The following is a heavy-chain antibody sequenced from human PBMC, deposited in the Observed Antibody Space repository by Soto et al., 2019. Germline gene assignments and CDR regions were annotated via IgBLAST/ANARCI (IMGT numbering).Heavy chain of an antibody. CDR2: IIPIFGTA. CDR3: TVTTGPYYYGMDG. CDR1: GGTFSSYG. Sequence: SVKVSCKASGGTFSSYGVSWVRQAPGQGLEWMGGIIPIFGTANYAQKFQGRVTITADESTSTAYMELSSLRSEDTAVYWTTVTTGPYYYGMDGWGQGTTVTVSS. V-gene: IGHV1-69*13. J-gene: IGHJ6*02. D-gene: IGHD4-17*01.